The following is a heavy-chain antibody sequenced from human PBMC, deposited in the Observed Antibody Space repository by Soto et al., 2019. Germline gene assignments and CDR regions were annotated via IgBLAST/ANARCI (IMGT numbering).Heavy chain of an antibody. V-gene: IGHV6-1*01. J-gene: IGHJ6*02. D-gene: IGHD3-3*01. Sequence: SQTLSLTCAISGDSVSSNSAAWNWIRQSPSRGLEWLGRTYYRSKWYNDYAVSVKSRITINPDTSKNQFSLQLNSVTPEDTAVYYCAGTIRITIFGVVSYYYYGMDVWGQGTTVTVSS. CDR3: AGTIRITIFGVVSYYYYGMDV. CDR1: GDSVSSNSAA. CDR2: TYYRSKWYN.